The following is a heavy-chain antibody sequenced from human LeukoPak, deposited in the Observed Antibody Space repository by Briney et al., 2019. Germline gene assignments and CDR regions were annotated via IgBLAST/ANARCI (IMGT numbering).Heavy chain of an antibody. V-gene: IGHV4-34*01. CDR2: INHSRNT. CDR3: ARVWNGFGDPFDY. D-gene: IGHD3-16*01. CDR1: GGSFSGYY. Sequence: SETLSLTCAVYGGSFSGYYWTWIRQPPGKGLEWVGEINHSRNTNYNPSLKGRVTISVDTSKNQFSLKLSSVTAADTAVYYCARVWNGFGDPFDYWGQGTLVTVSS. J-gene: IGHJ4*02.